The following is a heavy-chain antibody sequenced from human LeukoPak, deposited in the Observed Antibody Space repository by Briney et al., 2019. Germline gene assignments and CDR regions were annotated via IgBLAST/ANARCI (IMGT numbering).Heavy chain of an antibody. CDR1: GFPFSSYW. D-gene: IGHD5-24*01. CDR2: IKQDGSKK. Sequence: GGSLRLSCVASGFPFSSYWMTWVRQAPGKGLEWVANIKQDGSKKSYVDSVKGRFTISRDNAKNSLYLQMNSLRAEDTAIYYCTRVGYIDEGIDYWGQGTLGTVSS. V-gene: IGHV3-7*04. J-gene: IGHJ4*02. CDR3: TRVGYIDEGIDY.